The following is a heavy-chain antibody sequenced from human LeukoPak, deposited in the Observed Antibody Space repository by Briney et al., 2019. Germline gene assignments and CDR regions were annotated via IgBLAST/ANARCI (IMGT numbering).Heavy chain of an antibody. CDR3: ARPNKDDAFDI. CDR2: INPNSGGT. Sequence: ASVTVSCTASGYTFTGYYMHWVRQAPGQGLEWMGWINPNSGGTNYAQKFQGRVTMTRDTSISTAYMELSRLRSDDTAVYYCARPNKDDAFDIWGQGTMVTVSS. J-gene: IGHJ3*02. V-gene: IGHV1-2*02. CDR1: GYTFTGYY. D-gene: IGHD1/OR15-1a*01.